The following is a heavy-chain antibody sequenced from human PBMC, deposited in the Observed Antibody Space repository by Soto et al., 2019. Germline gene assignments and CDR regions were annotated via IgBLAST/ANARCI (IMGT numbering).Heavy chain of an antibody. CDR3: VREGGSLAFDS. J-gene: IGHJ4*02. V-gene: IGHV3-48*03. Sequence: EVQLVASGGDLVPPGGSLRLSCAVSGLTFSTDEMNWVRQAPGKGLEWLAYISYTSTTIKYADSVKGRFAFSRDNAKKSLYLQMNNLRVEDTAIYYCVREGGSLAFDSWGQGTLVTVSS. CDR2: ISYTSTTI. D-gene: IGHD1-1*01. CDR1: GLTFSTDE.